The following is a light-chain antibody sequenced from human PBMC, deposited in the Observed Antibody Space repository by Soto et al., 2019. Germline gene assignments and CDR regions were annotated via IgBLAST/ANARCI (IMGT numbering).Light chain of an antibody. CDR3: QQYNSYSVE. CDR1: QSISSW. Sequence: DIQMTQSPSTLSASVGDRVTITCRASQSISSWLAWYQQKPGKAPKLLIYGASSLESGFPSRFSGSGSGTEFTLTISSLQPDDFATYYCQQYNSYSVEVGQGTKVDSK. CDR2: GAS. J-gene: IGKJ1*01. V-gene: IGKV1-5*01.